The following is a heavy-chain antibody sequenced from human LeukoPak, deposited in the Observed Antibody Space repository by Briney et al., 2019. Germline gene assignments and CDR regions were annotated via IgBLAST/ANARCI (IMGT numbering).Heavy chain of an antibody. J-gene: IGHJ4*02. V-gene: IGHV1-18*01. CDR2: ISAYNGNT. CDR3: ASDKAGYSYGSPFDY. CDR1: GYTFTSYG. Sequence: GASVKVSCKASGYTFTSYGISWVRQAPGQGLEWMGWISAYNGNTNYAQKLQGRVTMTTDTSTSTAYMEPRSLRSDDTAVYYCASDKAGYSYGSPFDYWGQGTLVTVSS. D-gene: IGHD5-18*01.